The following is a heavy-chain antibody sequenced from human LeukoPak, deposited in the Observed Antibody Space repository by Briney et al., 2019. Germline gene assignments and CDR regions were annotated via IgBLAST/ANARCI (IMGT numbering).Heavy chain of an antibody. J-gene: IGHJ4*02. Sequence: ASVKVSCKASGYTFTSYDINWVRQAPGQGLEWMGMIYPRDGSTGYAQKFQGRVTVTRDTSTSTVHMELSGLRSEDTAVYYCARDQEAFDYWGQGTLVTVSS. CDR1: GYTFTSYD. CDR2: IYPRDGST. CDR3: ARDQEAFDY. V-gene: IGHV1-46*01.